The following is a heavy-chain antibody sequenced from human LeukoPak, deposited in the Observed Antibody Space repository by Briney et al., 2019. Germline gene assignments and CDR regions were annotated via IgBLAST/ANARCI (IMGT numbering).Heavy chain of an antibody. Sequence: GGSLRLSCAASGFTFSSYSMNWVRQAPGKGLEWVSSISSSSSYIYYADSVKGRFTISRDNAKNSLYLQMNSLRAEDMALYYCAKDIGGWNDAFDIWGQGTMVTVSS. D-gene: IGHD6-19*01. V-gene: IGHV3-21*04. J-gene: IGHJ3*02. CDR1: GFTFSSYS. CDR2: ISSSSSYI. CDR3: AKDIGGWNDAFDI.